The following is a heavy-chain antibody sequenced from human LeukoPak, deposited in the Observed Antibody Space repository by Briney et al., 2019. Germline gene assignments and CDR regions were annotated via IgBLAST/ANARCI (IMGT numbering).Heavy chain of an antibody. CDR1: GFTLSHYW. CDR3: ASMVVVAARDY. D-gene: IGHD2-15*01. Sequence: GGSLRLSCAASGFTLSHYWMHWVRQAPGKGLEWVSYISSSGSTIYYADSVKGRFTISRDNAKNSLYLQMNSLRAEDTAVYYCASMVVVAARDYWGQGTLVTVSS. V-gene: IGHV3-48*04. J-gene: IGHJ4*02. CDR2: ISSSGSTI.